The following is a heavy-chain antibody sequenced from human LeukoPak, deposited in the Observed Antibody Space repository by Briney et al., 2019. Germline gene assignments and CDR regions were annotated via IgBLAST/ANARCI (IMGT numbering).Heavy chain of an antibody. Sequence: SETLSLTCTVSGGSISSYYWSWIRQPPGKGLEWIGYIYTSGSTNYNPSLKSRVTISVDTSKNQFSLKLSSVIAADTAVYYCARLSSGDGVDPWGQGTLVTVSS. J-gene: IGHJ5*02. CDR3: ARLSSGDGVDP. CDR2: IYTSGST. V-gene: IGHV4-4*09. CDR1: GGSISSYY. D-gene: IGHD4-17*01.